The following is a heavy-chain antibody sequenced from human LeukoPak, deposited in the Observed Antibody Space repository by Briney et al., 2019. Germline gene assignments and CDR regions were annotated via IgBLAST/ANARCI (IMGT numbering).Heavy chain of an antibody. CDR1: GFTFDDYG. Sequence: GGSLRLSCAASGFTFDDYGMSWVRQAPGKGLEWVSAISGSGGSTYYADSVKGRFTISRDNSKNTLYLQMNSLRAEDTAVYYCAKGEYYYDSSGYFLDSYYFDYWGQGTLVTVSS. V-gene: IGHV3-23*01. J-gene: IGHJ4*02. D-gene: IGHD3-22*01. CDR2: ISGSGGST. CDR3: AKGEYYYDSSGYFLDSYYFDY.